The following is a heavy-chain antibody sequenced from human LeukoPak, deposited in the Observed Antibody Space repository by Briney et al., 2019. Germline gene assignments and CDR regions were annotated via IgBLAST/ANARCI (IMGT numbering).Heavy chain of an antibody. J-gene: IGHJ3*01. Sequence: SETLSLTCTVSGGSINDHYWSWIRQPAGKGLEWIGRIYTSGSINYDPSLKSRVTMSVDTSKNQCSLKVSSVTAADTAVYYCVRVMSGYDTFDLWGQGTMVTVSS. D-gene: IGHD3-3*01. V-gene: IGHV4-4*07. CDR2: IYTSGSI. CDR3: VRVMSGYDTFDL. CDR1: GGSINDHY.